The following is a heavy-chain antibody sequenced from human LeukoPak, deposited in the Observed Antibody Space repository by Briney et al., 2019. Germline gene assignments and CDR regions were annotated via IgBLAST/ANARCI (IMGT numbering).Heavy chain of an antibody. Sequence: PGRSLRLSCAASGFTFHDYAMHWVRHAPGKGLEWVSGISWNSGSIGYADSVKGRFTISRDNAKNSLYLQMNSLRAEDTALYYCAKGRGSYPSFDYWGQGTLVTVSS. CDR2: ISWNSGSI. V-gene: IGHV3-9*01. CDR3: AKGRGSYPSFDY. D-gene: IGHD1-26*01. J-gene: IGHJ4*02. CDR1: GFTFHDYA.